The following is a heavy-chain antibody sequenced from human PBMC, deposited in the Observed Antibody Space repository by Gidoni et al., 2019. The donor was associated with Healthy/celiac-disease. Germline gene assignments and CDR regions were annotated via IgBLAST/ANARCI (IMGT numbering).Heavy chain of an antibody. J-gene: IGHJ5*02. D-gene: IGHD3-3*01. CDR3: ARDRELTIFGVGEFDP. CDR2: ILHDGSTQ. V-gene: IGHV3-30-3*01. CDR1: GCTVRSDA. Sequence: HVGLVESGLGVVRPWRSRRRPCAHSGCTVRSDAMHWVRQAPGKGLEWVALILHDGSTQYYADSVQGGFTISRDNSTITLYLQMNSLRAEDTAVYYCARDRELTIFGVGEFDPWGQGTLVTVSS.